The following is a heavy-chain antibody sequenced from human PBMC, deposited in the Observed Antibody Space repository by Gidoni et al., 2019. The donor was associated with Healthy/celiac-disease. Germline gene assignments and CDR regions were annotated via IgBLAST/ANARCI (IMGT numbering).Heavy chain of an antibody. CDR1: GFTFSSYA. D-gene: IGHD3-22*01. J-gene: IGHJ4*02. CDR2: ISGSGGST. V-gene: IGHV3-23*04. CDR3: ASRLAYYYDSSGYYSDY. Sequence: EVQLVESGGGLVQPGGSLRLSCAASGFTFSSYAMSWVRQAPGKGLEWVSAISGSGGSTYYADSVKGRFTISRDNSKNTLYLQMNSLRAEDTAVYYCASRLAYYYDSSGYYSDYWGQGTLVTVSS.